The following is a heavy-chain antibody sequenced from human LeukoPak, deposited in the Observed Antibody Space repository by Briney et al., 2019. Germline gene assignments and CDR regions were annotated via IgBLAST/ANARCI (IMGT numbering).Heavy chain of an antibody. CDR2: IWYDGSNA. CDR1: GFTFSNYD. V-gene: IGHV3-33*01. D-gene: IGHD6-13*01. J-gene: IGHJ4*02. Sequence: PGGSLRLSCAASGFTFSNYDMHWVRQAPGKGLEWVTLIWYDGSNAYYADSVKGRFTISRDNSKNTLYLQMNSLRAEDTAVYYCARSIPAVGDFFDYWGQGTLVTVSS. CDR3: ARSIPAVGDFFDY.